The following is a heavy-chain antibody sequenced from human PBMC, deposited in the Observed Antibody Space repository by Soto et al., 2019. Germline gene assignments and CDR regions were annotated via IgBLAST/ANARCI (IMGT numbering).Heavy chain of an antibody. V-gene: IGHV4-39*01. CDR3: ARLQIYDSRAAPTPIFHP. J-gene: IGHJ1*01. CDR1: GGSFTSTNYF. Sequence: QLQESGPGLVKPSETLSHTCTVSGGSFTSTNYFSGWIRQPPRKGLAWFGYRCYNGNTFYSPSRTSRVTVSVDTSKRQFALDLSSVTAADTAMYYCARLQIYDSRAAPTPIFHPWGLGAMVTVSS. D-gene: IGHD3-22*01. CDR2: RCYNGNT.